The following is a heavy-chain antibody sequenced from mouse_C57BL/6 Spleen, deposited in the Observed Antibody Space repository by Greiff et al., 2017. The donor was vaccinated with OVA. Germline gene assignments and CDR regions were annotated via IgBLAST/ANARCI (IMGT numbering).Heavy chain of an antibody. D-gene: IGHD2-3*01. CDR1: GYTFTDYE. CDR3: TRSSFGYLFAY. Sequence: QVQLQQSGAELVRPGASVTLSCKASGYTFTDYEMHWVKQTPVHGLEWIGAIDPETGGTAYNQKFKGKAILTADKSSSTAYMELRSLTSEDSAVYYCTRSSFGYLFAYWGQGTLVTVSA. V-gene: IGHV1-15*01. J-gene: IGHJ3*01. CDR2: IDPETGGT.